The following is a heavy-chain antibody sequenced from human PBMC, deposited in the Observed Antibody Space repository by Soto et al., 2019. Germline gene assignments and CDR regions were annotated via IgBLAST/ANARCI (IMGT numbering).Heavy chain of an antibody. Sequence: GGSLRLSCAASGLTFTSYWMHWVRQAPGKGLVWVSRLNSDGTTTNYADSVKGRFTISRDNAKNTVYLQMSSLRAEDTAVYYCARGIRNYYGMYFCGQGTTVIGSS. D-gene: IGHD2-15*01. CDR3: ARGIRNYYGMYF. CDR1: GLTFTSYW. CDR2: LNSDGTTT. V-gene: IGHV3-74*01. J-gene: IGHJ6*02.